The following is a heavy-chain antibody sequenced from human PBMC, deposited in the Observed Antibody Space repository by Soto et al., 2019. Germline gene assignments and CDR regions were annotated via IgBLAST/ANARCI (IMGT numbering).Heavy chain of an antibody. CDR3: AKDRYFDSYYLDS. CDR2: MSYDGNQK. J-gene: IGHJ4*02. V-gene: IGHV3-30-3*01. D-gene: IGHD3-9*01. CDR1: GFTFSRYA. Sequence: LRLSCAASGFTFSRYAIHWVRQAPGKGLEWVTVMSYDGNQKHYADSVKGRFTVSRDDSENTVFLQMTSLRPEDTATYYCAKDRYFDSYYLDSWGQGTLVTVSS.